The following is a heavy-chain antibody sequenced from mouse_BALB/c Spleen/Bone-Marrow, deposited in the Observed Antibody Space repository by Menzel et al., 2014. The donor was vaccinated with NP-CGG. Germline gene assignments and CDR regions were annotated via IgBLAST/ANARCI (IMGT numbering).Heavy chain of an antibody. CDR1: SYTFTSYY. V-gene: IGHV1S81*02. Sequence: VQLQQSGAELVKPGASVKLSCKASSYTFTSYYMYWVKQRPGQGLEWIGGINPSNGGTNFNEKFKSKATLTVDKSSSTAYMQLSSLTSEDSAVYYCTRDHYYYGSSYWYFDVWGAGTTVTVSS. CDR2: INPSNGGT. CDR3: TRDHYYYGSSYWYFDV. D-gene: IGHD1-1*01. J-gene: IGHJ1*01.